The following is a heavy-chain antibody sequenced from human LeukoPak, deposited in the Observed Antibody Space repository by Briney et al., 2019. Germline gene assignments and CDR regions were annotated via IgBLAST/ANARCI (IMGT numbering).Heavy chain of an antibody. CDR1: GGSFSDYY. Sequence: SETLSLTCAVYGGSFSDYYWSWIRQPPGRGLEWIGEINHRGTTNYSPSLKTRVAISVDTSKNQFSLKVDSVTAADTAVYYCARRDPFIPTPTASKKMARGYFDYWGQGSLVTVSS. CDR2: INHRGTT. D-gene: IGHD3-16*01. CDR3: ARRDPFIPTPTASKKMARGYFDY. J-gene: IGHJ4*02. V-gene: IGHV4-34*01.